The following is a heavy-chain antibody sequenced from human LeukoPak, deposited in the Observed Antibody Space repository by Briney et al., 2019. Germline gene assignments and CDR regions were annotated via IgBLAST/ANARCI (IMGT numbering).Heavy chain of an antibody. CDR2: INQSGST. CDR1: GGSFSNYY. V-gene: IGHV4-34*01. CDR3: ASHTGGNLDAFDL. J-gene: IGHJ3*01. Sequence: SETLSLTCAVYGGSFSNYYWSWIRQPPGKGLESIGEINQSGSTNYNPSLKSRVAISVDTSKNQFSLKVTSVTAADTAVYYCASHTGGNLDAFDLWGQGTMVTVSS. D-gene: IGHD4-23*01.